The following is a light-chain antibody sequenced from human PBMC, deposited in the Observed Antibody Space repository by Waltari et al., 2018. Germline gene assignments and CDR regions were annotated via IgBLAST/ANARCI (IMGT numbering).Light chain of an antibody. V-gene: IGKV1-39*01. Sequence: DIQMTQSPSSLSASVGDRVTITCRASQSISSYLNWYQQKPGKAPKHLIYAASSLQSWVPSRFSGSGSGTDFTLTISSLQPEDFATYYCQQSYSTPRTFGQGTKVEIK. CDR1: QSISSY. CDR2: AAS. CDR3: QQSYSTPRT. J-gene: IGKJ1*01.